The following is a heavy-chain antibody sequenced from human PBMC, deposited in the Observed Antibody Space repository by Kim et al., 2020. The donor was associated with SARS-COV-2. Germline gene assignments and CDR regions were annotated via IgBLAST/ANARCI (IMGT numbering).Heavy chain of an antibody. Sequence: GESLKISCEGSGYKFTSYWISWVRQMPGKGLEWMGRIDPSDSYTNYSPSFQGHVTISVDKSISTAYLQWSSLKASDTAMYYCARLGSGTYYRAYYYYAMDVWGQGTTVTVSS. CDR1: GYKFTSYW. J-gene: IGHJ6*02. CDR3: ARLGSGTYYRAYYYYAMDV. CDR2: IDPSDSYT. D-gene: IGHD3-10*01. V-gene: IGHV5-10-1*01.